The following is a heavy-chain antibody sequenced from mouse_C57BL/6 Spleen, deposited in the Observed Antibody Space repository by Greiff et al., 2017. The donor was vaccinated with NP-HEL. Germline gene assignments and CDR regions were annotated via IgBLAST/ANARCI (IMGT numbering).Heavy chain of an antibody. D-gene: IGHD2-5*01. Sequence: VQLQQSGPELVKPGASVKISCKASGYSFTDYNMNWVKQSHGKSLEWIAVINTNYGTTSYNQTVKGKVTMTVDQSSSTAYMQLNSLTSEDSAVYYCARRSSNCPYAMDYWGQGTSVTVSS. CDR3: ARRSSNCPYAMDY. J-gene: IGHJ4*01. V-gene: IGHV1-39*01. CDR1: GYSFTDYN. CDR2: INTNYGTT.